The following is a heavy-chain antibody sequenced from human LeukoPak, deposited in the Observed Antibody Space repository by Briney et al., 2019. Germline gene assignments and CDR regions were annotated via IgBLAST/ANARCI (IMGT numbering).Heavy chain of an antibody. CDR2: ISAGGCTT. V-gene: IGHV3-64*01. Sequence: GGSLRLSCAASGFSFRGYGMHWVRQAPGRGLEYVSAISAGGCTTDYLNSVEGRFTISRDISKNTLYLQMGRLRSDDTAIYYCTRGRGGPPFAFWGQGTVATVAS. CDR3: TRGRGGPPFAF. CDR1: GFSFRGYG. D-gene: IGHD3-10*01. J-gene: IGHJ4*02.